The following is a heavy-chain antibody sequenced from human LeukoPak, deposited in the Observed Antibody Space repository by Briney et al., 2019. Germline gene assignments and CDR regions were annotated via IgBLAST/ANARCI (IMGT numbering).Heavy chain of an antibody. CDR2: ISGSGGST. CDR1: GFTFSSYG. V-gene: IGHV3-23*01. Sequence: GGSLRLSCAASGFTFSSYGMSWVRQAPGKGLEWVSAISGSGGSTYYADSVKGRFTISRDNSKNTLYLQMNSLRAEDTAVYYCAKGRSHTYYFDYWGQGTLVTVSS. CDR3: AKGRSHTYYFDY. J-gene: IGHJ4*02.